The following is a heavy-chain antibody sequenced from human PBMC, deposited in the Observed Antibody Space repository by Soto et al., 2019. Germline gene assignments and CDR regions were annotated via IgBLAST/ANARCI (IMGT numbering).Heavy chain of an antibody. Sequence: PGGSLRLSCEAFGFSFSNYGMYWVRQAPGKGLEWVAIIWYDATTKYYEDSVKGRFTISRDNSKNTLYLQMNSLRAEDTAVYYCARDTSIYSSGWYNYYGMDVWGQGTTVTVSS. J-gene: IGHJ6*02. D-gene: IGHD6-19*01. CDR1: GFSFSNYG. CDR2: IWYDATTK. V-gene: IGHV3-33*07. CDR3: ARDTSIYSSGWYNYYGMDV.